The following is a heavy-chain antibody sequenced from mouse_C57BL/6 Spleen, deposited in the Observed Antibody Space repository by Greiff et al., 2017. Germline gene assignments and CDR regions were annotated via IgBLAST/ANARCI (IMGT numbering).Heavy chain of an antibody. CDR1: GYTFTSYG. J-gene: IGHJ1*03. V-gene: IGHV1-81*01. Sequence: QVQLQQSGAELARPGASVKLSCKASGYTFTSYGISWVKQRTGQGLEWIGVIYPRSGNTYYNEKFKGKATLTADKSSSTAYMELRSLTSEDSAVYFCASPERYFDVWGTGTTVTVSS. CDR2: IYPRSGNT. CDR3: ASPERYFDV.